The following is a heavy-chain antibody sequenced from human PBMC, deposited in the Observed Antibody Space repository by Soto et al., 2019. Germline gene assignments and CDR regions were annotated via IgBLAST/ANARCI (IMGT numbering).Heavy chain of an antibody. CDR2: IIPIFGTA. CDR3: ARDDYYDSSGYWSY. V-gene: IGHV1-69*06. CDR1: GGTFSSYA. D-gene: IGHD3-22*01. J-gene: IGHJ4*02. Sequence: GASVKVSCKASGGTFSSYAISWVRQAPGQGLEWMGGIIPIFGTANYAQKFQGRVTITADKSTSTACMELSSLRSEDTAVYYCARDDYYDSSGYWSYWGQGTLVTVSS.